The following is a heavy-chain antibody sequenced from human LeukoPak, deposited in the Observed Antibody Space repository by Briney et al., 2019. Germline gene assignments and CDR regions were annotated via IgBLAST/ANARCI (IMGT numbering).Heavy chain of an antibody. CDR3: ARGPTISETGYFDY. D-gene: IGHD1-1*01. CDR1: GGSFSRYY. J-gene: IGHJ4*03. Sequence: PSETLSLTCAVYGGSFSRYYWNWIRQSPGKGLEWIAEIDHRGDTNYNPSVKSRVTISVDTSKNQFSLKVTSLTAADTAVYYCARGPTISETGYFDYWGQGTPVTVSS. V-gene: IGHV4-34*01. CDR2: IDHRGDT.